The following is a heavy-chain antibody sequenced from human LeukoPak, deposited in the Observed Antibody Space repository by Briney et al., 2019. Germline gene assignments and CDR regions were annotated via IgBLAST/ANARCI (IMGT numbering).Heavy chain of an antibody. D-gene: IGHD3-9*01. J-gene: IGHJ5*02. CDR1: GGSISSSSYY. CDR2: IYYSGST. CDR3: ARDLRSYYDILTGYYNDRNWFDP. V-gene: IGHV4-39*07. Sequence: PSETLSLTCTVSGGSISSSSYYWGWIRQPPGKGLEWIGSIYYSGSTYYNPSLKSRVTISVDTSKNQFSLKLSSVTAADTAVYYCARDLRSYYDILTGYYNDRNWFDPWGQGTLVTFSS.